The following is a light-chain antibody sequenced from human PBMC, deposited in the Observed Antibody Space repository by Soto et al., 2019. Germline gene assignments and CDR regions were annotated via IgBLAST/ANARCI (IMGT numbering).Light chain of an antibody. CDR2: DAS. V-gene: IGKV3-11*01. CDR1: QNVSTY. CDR3: QQRSNWPGFT. J-gene: IGKJ3*01. Sequence: EIVLTQSPATLSLSPGERATLSCRASQNVSTYLAWYQHKPGQAPRLLIYDASNRATGIPARFSGSGSGTDFTLTINSLEPEDFAVYYCQQRSNWPGFTFGPGTKVDIK.